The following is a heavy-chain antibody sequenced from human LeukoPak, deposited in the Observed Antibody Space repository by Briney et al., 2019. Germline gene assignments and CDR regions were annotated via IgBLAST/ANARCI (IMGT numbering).Heavy chain of an antibody. CDR3: AKDHEYLGSSSTRSDY. CDR1: GFTFSSYG. V-gene: IGHV3-30*02. Sequence: GGSLRLSCAASGFTFSSYGMHWVRQAPGKGLEWVAFIRYDGSNKYYADSVKGRFTISRDNSKNTLYLQMNSLRAEDTAVYYCAKDHEYLGSSSTRSDYWGQGTLVTVSS. J-gene: IGHJ4*02. D-gene: IGHD6-6*01. CDR2: IRYDGSNK.